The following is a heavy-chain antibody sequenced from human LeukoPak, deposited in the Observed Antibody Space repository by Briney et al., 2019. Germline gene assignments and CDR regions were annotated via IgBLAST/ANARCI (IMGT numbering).Heavy chain of an antibody. J-gene: IGHJ5*02. Sequence: PGGSLRLSCAASGFTFSSYSMNWVRQAPGKGLEWVSSISSSSSYIYYADSVKGRFTISRDNAKNSLYLQMNSLRAEDTAVYYCARDGRRDGYNFLGGPRNNWFDPWGQGTLVTVSS. CDR1: GFTFSSYS. D-gene: IGHD5-24*01. V-gene: IGHV3-21*01. CDR3: ARDGRRDGYNFLGGPRNNWFDP. CDR2: ISSSSSYI.